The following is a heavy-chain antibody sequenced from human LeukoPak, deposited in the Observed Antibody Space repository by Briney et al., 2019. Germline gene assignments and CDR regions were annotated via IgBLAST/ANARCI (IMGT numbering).Heavy chain of an antibody. J-gene: IGHJ4*02. CDR2: IKQDGSEK. D-gene: IGHD2-8*01. Sequence: GGSLRLSCAASGFTFSSYWMSWVRQPPGKGLERVANIKQDGSEKYYVDSVKGRFTISRDNAKNSLYLQMNSLRAEDTAVYYCAKDQLGYCTNGVCSGFDYWGQGTLVTVSS. CDR1: GFTFSSYW. CDR3: AKDQLGYCTNGVCSGFDY. V-gene: IGHV3-7*01.